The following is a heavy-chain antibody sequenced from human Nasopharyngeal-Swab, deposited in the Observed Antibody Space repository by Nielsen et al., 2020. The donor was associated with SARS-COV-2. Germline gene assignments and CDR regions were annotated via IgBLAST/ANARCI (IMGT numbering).Heavy chain of an antibody. CDR3: AKDSYDSSGYSYYYGMDV. J-gene: IGHJ6*02. Sequence: GESLKISCAASGFTFSDYYMAWVRQAPGKGLEWLSYISTSGRTTDSADSVKGRFTISRDNANNLLFLQMNSLRAEDTAVYYCAKDSYDSSGYSYYYGMDVWGQGTTVTVSS. CDR2: ISTSGRTT. D-gene: IGHD3-22*01. CDR1: GFTFSDYY. V-gene: IGHV3-11*01.